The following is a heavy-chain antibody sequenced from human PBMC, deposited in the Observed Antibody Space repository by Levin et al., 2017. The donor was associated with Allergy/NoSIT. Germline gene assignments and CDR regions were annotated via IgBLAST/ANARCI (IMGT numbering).Heavy chain of an antibody. CDR1: GYTFTGYY. D-gene: IGHD3-10*01. V-gene: IGHV1-2*02. CDR3: ARRWFGEMGYFDY. CDR2: INPNSGGT. Sequence: GESLKISCKASGYTFTGYYMHWVRQAPGQGLEWMGWINPNSGGTNYAQKFQGRVTMTRDTSISTAYMELSRLRSDDTAVYYCARRWFGEMGYFDYWGQGTLVTVSS. J-gene: IGHJ4*02.